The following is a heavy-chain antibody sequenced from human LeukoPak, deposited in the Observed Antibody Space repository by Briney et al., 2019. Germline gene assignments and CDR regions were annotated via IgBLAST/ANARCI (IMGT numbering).Heavy chain of an antibody. D-gene: IGHD2-2*01. J-gene: IGHJ6*02. CDR2: ISSSSSTI. Sequence: GGSLRLSCAASGFTFSSYSMNWVRQAPGKGLEWVSYISSSSSTIYYADSVKGRFTISRDNAKNSLYLQMNSLRDEDTAVYYCAKGVIVSATTGDGMDVWGQGTTVIVSS. V-gene: IGHV3-48*02. CDR1: GFTFSSYS. CDR3: AKGVIVSATTGDGMDV.